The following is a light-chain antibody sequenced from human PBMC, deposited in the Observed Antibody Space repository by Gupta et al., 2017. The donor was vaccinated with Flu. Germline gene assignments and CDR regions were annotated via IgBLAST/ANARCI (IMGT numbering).Light chain of an antibody. CDR3: QQSGA. CDR1: QSVRST. Sequence: EIVMTQSPATLSVSPGERATLSCRASQSVRSTLAWYQQKPGQAPRLLIYDASTRATGIPARFSGSGSGTEFTLTISSLQSEDFAIYYCQQSGAFGQGTKVEIK. J-gene: IGKJ1*01. CDR2: DAS. V-gene: IGKV3-15*01.